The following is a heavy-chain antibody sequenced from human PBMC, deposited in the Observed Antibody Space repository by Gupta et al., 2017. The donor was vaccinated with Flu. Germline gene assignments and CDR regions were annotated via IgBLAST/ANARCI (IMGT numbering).Heavy chain of an antibody. J-gene: IGHJ3*01. CDR2: IYWDDEK. CDR3: AHRRDLDLLTGSGYDACDF. D-gene: IGHD3-9*01. V-gene: IGHV2-5*02. Sequence: QITLKESSPALVNPTQTLTLTCTFSGFSLSTRGVGVAWIRQPPEKALEWLALIYWDDEKQYSPSLKSRLTITKDTSKNQVVLTMTNMDPVDTATYYCAHRRDLDLLTGSGYDACDFWGQGTAVTVSS. CDR1: GFSLSTRGVG.